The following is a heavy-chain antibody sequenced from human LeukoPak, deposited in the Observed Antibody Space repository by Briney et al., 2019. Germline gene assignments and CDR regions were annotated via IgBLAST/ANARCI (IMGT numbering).Heavy chain of an antibody. CDR3: ARGLLAGSGRLNWFEP. Sequence: SETLSLTCTVSGGSISNYYWSWIRQPAGKGLEWIGHIFTSGSTNYNPSLKSRVTMSLETSRNQFSLKLTSMTAADTAVYYCARGLLAGSGRLNWFEPRGQGALVTVSS. J-gene: IGHJ5*02. V-gene: IGHV4-4*07. CDR1: GGSISNYY. CDR2: IFTSGST. D-gene: IGHD3-10*01.